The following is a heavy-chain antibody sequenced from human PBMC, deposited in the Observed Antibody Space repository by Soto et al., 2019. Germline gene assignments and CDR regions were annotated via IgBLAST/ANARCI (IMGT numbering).Heavy chain of an antibody. D-gene: IGHD3-10*01. J-gene: IGHJ4*02. CDR1: GYTFTSYG. CDR3: AREGITMVRGVMGTGCDY. V-gene: IGHV1-18*04. Sequence: QVQLVQSGAEVKKPGASVKVSCKASGYTFTSYGISWVRQAPGQGLEWMGWISAYNGNTNYAQKLQGRVTMTTDTSTSTAYMELRSLRSDDTAMYYCAREGITMVRGVMGTGCDYWGQGTLVTVSS. CDR2: ISAYNGNT.